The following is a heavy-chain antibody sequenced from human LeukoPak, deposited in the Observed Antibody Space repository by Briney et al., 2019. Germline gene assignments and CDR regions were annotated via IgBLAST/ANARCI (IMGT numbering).Heavy chain of an antibody. D-gene: IGHD3-3*01. Sequence: GGSLRLSCAASGFTFSGYSMNWVRQAPGKGLEWVSSISSSSSYIYYADSVKGRFTISRDNAKSSLSLQMNSLRAEDTAVYYCARVGPMYYDFWSGYAHPDYWGQGTLVTVSS. CDR1: GFTFSGYS. CDR2: ISSSSSYI. J-gene: IGHJ4*02. V-gene: IGHV3-21*01. CDR3: ARVGPMYYDFWSGYAHPDY.